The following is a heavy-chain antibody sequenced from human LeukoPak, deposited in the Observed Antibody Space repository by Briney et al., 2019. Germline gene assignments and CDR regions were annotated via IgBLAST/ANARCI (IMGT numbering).Heavy chain of an antibody. CDR3: ARHDSEGANYYYYMDV. CDR2: IHYTGGT. Sequence: PSETLSLTCTVSSGSMTSGSHYWGWIRQPPGKGLEWIGTIHYTGGTFYNPSLRTRVTIYALTSKNQFSLKLNSVTAADTAVYYCARHDSEGANYYYYMDVWGKGATVTVSS. CDR1: SGSMTSGSHY. J-gene: IGHJ6*03. V-gene: IGHV4-39*01. D-gene: IGHD2-15*01.